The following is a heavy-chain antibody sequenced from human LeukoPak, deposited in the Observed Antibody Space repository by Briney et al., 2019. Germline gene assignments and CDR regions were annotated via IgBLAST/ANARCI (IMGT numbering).Heavy chain of an antibody. Sequence: SETLSLTCTVSGGFISSYYWSWLRQPPGKGLEWRGYFYYSGSTNYNPSLKSRVTISVDTSKNQFFLKLSSMTAADKAVYYCANLLSPGWFDPWGQGTLVTVSS. J-gene: IGHJ5*02. CDR3: ANLLSPGWFDP. V-gene: IGHV4-59*08. CDR2: FYYSGST. CDR1: GGFISSYY. D-gene: IGHD2-15*01.